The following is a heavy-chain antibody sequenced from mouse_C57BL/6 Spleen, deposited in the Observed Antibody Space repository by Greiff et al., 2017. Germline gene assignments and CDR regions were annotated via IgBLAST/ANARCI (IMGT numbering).Heavy chain of an antibody. CDR2: INPNYGTT. CDR1: GYSFTDYN. J-gene: IGHJ3*01. Sequence: EVKLMESGPELVKPGASVKISCKASGYSFTDYNMNWVKQSNGKSLEWIGVINPNYGTTSYNQKFKGKATLTVDQSSSTDYMQLNSLTSEDSAVYYCAREDYYGSSSFAYWGQGTLVTVSA. V-gene: IGHV1-39*01. CDR3: AREDYYGSSSFAY. D-gene: IGHD1-1*01.